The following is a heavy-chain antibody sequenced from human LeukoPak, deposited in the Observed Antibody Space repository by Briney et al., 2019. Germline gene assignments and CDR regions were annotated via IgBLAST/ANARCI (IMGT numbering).Heavy chain of an antibody. V-gene: IGHV4-59*01. Sequence: SETLSPTCTVSGGSISGYYWSWIRQPPGKGLEWIGYIYSSGSTNYNPSLKSRVTISADTSKNQFSLKLNSMTAADTAVYYCARLDVWGQGTTVTVS. J-gene: IGHJ6*02. CDR2: IYSSGST. CDR3: ARLDV. CDR1: GGSISGYY.